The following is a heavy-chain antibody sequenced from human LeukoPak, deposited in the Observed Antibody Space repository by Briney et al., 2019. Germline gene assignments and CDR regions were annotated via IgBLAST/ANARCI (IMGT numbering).Heavy chain of an antibody. Sequence: SETLSLTCAVYGGSFSGYYWSWIRQPPGKGLEWIGEINHSGSTNYNPSLKSRVTISVDTSKNQFSLKLSSVTAADTAVYYCARGRMILEWLRGYYMDVWGRGTTVTVSS. V-gene: IGHV4-34*01. CDR3: ARGRMILEWLRGYYMDV. J-gene: IGHJ6*03. CDR1: GGSFSGYY. D-gene: IGHD3-3*01. CDR2: INHSGST.